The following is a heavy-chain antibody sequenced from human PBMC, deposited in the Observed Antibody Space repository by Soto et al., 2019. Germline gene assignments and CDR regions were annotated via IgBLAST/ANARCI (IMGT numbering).Heavy chain of an antibody. D-gene: IGHD3-22*01. CDR1: GFTFTSSA. CDR3: AARGYYYDSSGYQRGVDY. V-gene: IGHV1-58*01. CDR2: IVVGSGNT. Sequence: QMQLVQSGPEVKKPGTSVKVSYKASGFTFTSSAVQWVRQARGQRLEWIGWIVVGSGNTNYAQKFQERVTITRDMSTSTAYMELSSLRSEDTAVYYCAARGYYYDSSGYQRGVDYWGQGTLVTVSS. J-gene: IGHJ4*02.